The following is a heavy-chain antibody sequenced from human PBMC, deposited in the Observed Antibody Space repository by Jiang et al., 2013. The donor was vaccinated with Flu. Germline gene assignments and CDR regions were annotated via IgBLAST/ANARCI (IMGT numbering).Heavy chain of an antibody. D-gene: IGHD5-24*01. CDR3: ARREMATIRGYFDY. CDR1: GYSFTSYW. J-gene: IGHJ4*02. V-gene: IGHV5-51*01. CDR2: IYPGDSDT. Sequence: SGYSFTSYWIGWVRQMPGKGLEWMGIIYPGDSDTRYSPSFQGQVTISADKSISTAYLQWSSLKASDTAMYYCARREMATIRGYFDYWGQGTLVTVSS.